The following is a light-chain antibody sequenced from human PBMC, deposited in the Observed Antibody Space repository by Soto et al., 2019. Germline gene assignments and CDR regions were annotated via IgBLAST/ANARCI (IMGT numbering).Light chain of an antibody. CDR1: QSISTW. CDR3: QQYNTYPLT. Sequence: DIPMTQSPSTLSASVGDRVTITCRASQSISTWLAWYQQKPGKVPKLLIYKASSLEGGVPSRFGGSGSGTLFNITISSLHPDDFATYYCQQYNTYPLTFGGGTTVDIK. CDR2: KAS. J-gene: IGKJ4*01. V-gene: IGKV1-5*03.